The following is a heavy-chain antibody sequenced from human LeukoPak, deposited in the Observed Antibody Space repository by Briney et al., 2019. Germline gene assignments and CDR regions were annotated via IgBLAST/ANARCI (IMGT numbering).Heavy chain of an antibody. CDR2: VNRDGTEK. J-gene: IGHJ4*02. CDR1: GFTFSDSR. Sequence: TGGSLRLSCVTSGFTFSDSRMTWVRQAPGQGLQWVANVNRDGTEKHFLDSVEGRFTISRDNAKKSLYLQMSSLRPQDTAVYFCVRGDWYFESWGQGTLVTVSS. CDR3: VRGDWYFES. V-gene: IGHV3-7*04. D-gene: IGHD2-21*01.